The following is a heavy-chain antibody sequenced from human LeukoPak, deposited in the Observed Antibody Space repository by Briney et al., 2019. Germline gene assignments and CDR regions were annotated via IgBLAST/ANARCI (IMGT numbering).Heavy chain of an antibody. CDR3: AREVGSSGWYFHLYNWFDP. V-gene: IGHV1-2*02. J-gene: IGHJ5*02. Sequence: ASVKVSCKASGYTFTGYYMHWVRQAPGQGLEWMGWINPNSGGTNYAQKFQGRVTMTRDTSISTAYMELSRLRSDDTAMYYCAREVGSSGWYFHLYNWFDPWGQGTLVTVSS. CDR1: GYTFTGYY. CDR2: INPNSGGT. D-gene: IGHD6-19*01.